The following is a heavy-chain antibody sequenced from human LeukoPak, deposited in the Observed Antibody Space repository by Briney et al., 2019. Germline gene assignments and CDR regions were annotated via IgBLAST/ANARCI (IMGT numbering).Heavy chain of an antibody. CDR2: ISAYNGNT. CDR1: GYTFTSYG. J-gene: IGHJ4*02. V-gene: IGHV1-18*01. CDR3: ARRIAVAGTHDY. D-gene: IGHD6-19*01. Sequence: ASVKVSCKASGYTFTSYGISWVRQAPGQGLEWMGWISAYNGNTNYAQKLQGRVTMTTDTSTSTAYMELRSLRSGDTAVYYCARRIAVAGTHDYWGQGTLVTVSP.